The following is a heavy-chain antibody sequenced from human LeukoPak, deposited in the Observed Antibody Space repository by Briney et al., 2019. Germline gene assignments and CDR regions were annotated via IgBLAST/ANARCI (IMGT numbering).Heavy chain of an antibody. CDR2: IYYSGST. CDR3: ASTVLSSGYYAGFDY. J-gene: IGHJ4*02. Sequence: SETLSLTCTVSGGSISSYYWSWIRQPPGKGLEWIGFIYYSGSTNYNPSLKSRVTISVDTSKNQFSLKLSSVTAADTAVYYCASTVLSSGYYAGFDYWGQGTLVTVSS. D-gene: IGHD3-22*01. CDR1: GGSISSYY. V-gene: IGHV4-59*08.